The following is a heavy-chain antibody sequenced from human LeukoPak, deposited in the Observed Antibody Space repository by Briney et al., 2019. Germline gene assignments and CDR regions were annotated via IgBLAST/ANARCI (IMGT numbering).Heavy chain of an antibody. Sequence: PSETLSLTCTVPGRSISSYYWSWLRQPPGTGLEWLGYIYYSGSTNYNPSLKRRVTISVDTSKNQFSLKLSSVTAADTAVYYCARVRYYDSLDIWGQGTMVTVSS. V-gene: IGHV4-59*01. CDR2: IYYSGST. CDR1: GRSISSYY. CDR3: ARVRYYDSLDI. J-gene: IGHJ3*02. D-gene: IGHD3-22*01.